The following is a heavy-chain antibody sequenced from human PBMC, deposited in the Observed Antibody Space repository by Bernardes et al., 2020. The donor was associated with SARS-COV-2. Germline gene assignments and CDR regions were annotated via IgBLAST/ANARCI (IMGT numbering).Heavy chain of an antibody. Sequence: GGSLRLSCAASGFTFSDYYMIWIHKAPGKGLEWISYIVDDGTTIYYADSVKGRFTISRDNAKNSLYLQMNSLRAEDTAVYYCAKDRGPRFGESLEGIDSWGQGTLVTVSS. V-gene: IGHV3-11*01. CDR1: GFTFSDYY. CDR3: AKDRGPRFGESLEGIDS. J-gene: IGHJ4*02. D-gene: IGHD3-10*01. CDR2: IVDDGTTI.